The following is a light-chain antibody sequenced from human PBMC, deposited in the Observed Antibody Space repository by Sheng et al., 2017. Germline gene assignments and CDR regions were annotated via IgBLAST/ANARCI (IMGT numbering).Light chain of an antibody. V-gene: IGKV1-39*01. CDR2: AAS. CDR3: QQSDSIPIT. Sequence: DIQLTQSPSFLSASVGDRVTITCRASQGINNYLAWYQQKPGKAPNLLIYAASTLQSGVPSRFSGSGSGTDFTLTISSLQPEDFATYYCQQSDSIPITFGQGTRLEIK. CDR1: QGINNY. J-gene: IGKJ5*01.